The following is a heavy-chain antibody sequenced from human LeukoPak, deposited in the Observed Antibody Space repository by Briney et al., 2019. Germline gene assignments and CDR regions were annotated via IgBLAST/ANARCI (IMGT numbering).Heavy chain of an antibody. V-gene: IGHV4-61*02. Sequence: PSETLSLTCTVSGGSISTSNYYWSWIRQPAGKGLEWIGRIYTSGSTNYNPSLKSRVTISVDTSKNQFSLKLSSVTAADTAVYYCARALFAVRGVMRKTGNWFDPWGQGTLVTVSS. D-gene: IGHD3-10*01. J-gene: IGHJ5*02. CDR1: GGSISTSNYY. CDR2: IYTSGST. CDR3: ARALFAVRGVMRKTGNWFDP.